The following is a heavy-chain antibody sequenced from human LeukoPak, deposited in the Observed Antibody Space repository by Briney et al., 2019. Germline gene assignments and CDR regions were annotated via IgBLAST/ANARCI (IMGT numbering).Heavy chain of an antibody. V-gene: IGHV3-23*01. CDR3: VGYSSSWYPGGNWFDP. Sequence: PGGSLRLSCAASGFTFSSYAMSWVRQAPGKGLEWVSANSGSGGSTYYADSVKGRFTISRDNSKNTLYLQMNSLRAEDTAVYYCVGYSSSWYPGGNWFDPWGQGTLVTVSS. D-gene: IGHD6-13*01. CDR2: NSGSGGST. J-gene: IGHJ5*02. CDR1: GFTFSSYA.